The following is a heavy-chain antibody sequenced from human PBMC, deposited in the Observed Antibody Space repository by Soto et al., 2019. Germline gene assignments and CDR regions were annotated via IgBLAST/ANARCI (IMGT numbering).Heavy chain of an antibody. J-gene: IGHJ4*02. CDR1: GFTFGTYV. D-gene: IGHD2-15*01. CDR3: ANRKSGYCNGGTCYSFAG. Sequence: GGSLRLSCAASGFTFGTYVMAWVRQAPGKGLEWVSAISSRADNAYYADSVKGRFTISRDNSRNTLYLQMNSLTVDDTAVYYCANRKSGYCNGGTCYSFAGWGQGTLVTVSS. CDR2: ISSRADNA. V-gene: IGHV3-23*01.